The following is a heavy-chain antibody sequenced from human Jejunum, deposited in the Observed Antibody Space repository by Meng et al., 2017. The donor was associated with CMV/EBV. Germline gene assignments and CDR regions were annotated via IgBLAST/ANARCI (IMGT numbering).Heavy chain of an antibody. CDR2: LIPVLNKA. D-gene: IGHD2/OR15-2a*01. V-gene: IGHV1-69*10. J-gene: IGHJ4*02. Sequence: QVQLVQSGAEMKKPGSSGKVACKTSGGSFSTYTFSWVRQAPGQGLEWMGGLIPVLNKAKSAPRFQDRVTFTADETTTTAYMELSSLTFEDTAVYFCARGRGNQPLFDFWGQGTLVTVSS. CDR1: GGSFSTYT. CDR3: ARGRGNQPLFDF.